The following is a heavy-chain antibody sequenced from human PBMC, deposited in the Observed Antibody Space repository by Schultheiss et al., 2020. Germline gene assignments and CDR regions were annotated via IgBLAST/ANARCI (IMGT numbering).Heavy chain of an antibody. J-gene: IGHJ4*02. V-gene: IGHV3-33*01. CDR3: ARVGGGGNLEGYFDY. CDR1: GFTFSSYG. Sequence: GGSLRLSCAASGFTFSSYGMHWVRQAPGKGLEWVAVIWYDGSNKYYADSVKGRFTISRDNAKNTLYLQMNSLRAEDTAVYYCARVGGGGNLEGYFDYWGQGTLVTVSS. D-gene: IGHD4-23*01. CDR2: IWYDGSNK.